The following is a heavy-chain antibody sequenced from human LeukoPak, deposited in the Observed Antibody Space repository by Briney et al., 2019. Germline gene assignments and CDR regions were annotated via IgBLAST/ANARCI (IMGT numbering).Heavy chain of an antibody. CDR2: IYYRGST. Sequence: SETLSLTCTVSGGSISSYYWSWIRQPPGKGLEWIGYIYYRGSTNYNPSLKSRVTISVDTSKNQFSLKLSSVTAADTAVYYCAREVPDYYDSSGYYPANWFDPWGQGTLVTVSS. CDR1: GGSISSYY. J-gene: IGHJ5*02. D-gene: IGHD3-22*01. V-gene: IGHV4-59*01. CDR3: AREVPDYYDSSGYYPANWFDP.